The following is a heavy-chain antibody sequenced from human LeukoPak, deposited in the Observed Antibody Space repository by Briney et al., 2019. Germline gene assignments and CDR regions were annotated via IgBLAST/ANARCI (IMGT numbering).Heavy chain of an antibody. CDR1: GGSFSGYY. CDR2: INHSGST. D-gene: IGHD6-13*01. J-gene: IGHJ2*01. CDR3: ARRSVAAAGKHFDL. V-gene: IGHV4-34*01. Sequence: SETLSLTCAVYGGSFSGYYWSWLRQPPGKGLEWIGEINHSGSTNYNPSLKSRVTISVDTSKNQFSLKLSSVTAADTAVYYCARRSVAAAGKHFDLWGRGTLVTVSS.